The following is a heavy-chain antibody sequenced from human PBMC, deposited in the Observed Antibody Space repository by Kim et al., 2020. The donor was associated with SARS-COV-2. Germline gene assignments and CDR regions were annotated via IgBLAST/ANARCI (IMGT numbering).Heavy chain of an antibody. V-gene: IGHV1-18*01. Sequence: ASVKVSCKASGYTFTSYGISWVRQAPGQGLEWMGWISAYNGNTNYAQKLQGRVTMTTDTSTSTAYMELRSLRSDDTAVYYCARDRFPGDDILTGYHGSDYWGQGTLVTVSS. J-gene: IGHJ4*02. CDR1: GYTFTSYG. CDR2: ISAYNGNT. CDR3: ARDRFPGDDILTGYHGSDY. D-gene: IGHD3-9*01.